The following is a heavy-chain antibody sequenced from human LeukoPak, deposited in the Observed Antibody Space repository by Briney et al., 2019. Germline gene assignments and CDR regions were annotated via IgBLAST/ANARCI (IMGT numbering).Heavy chain of an antibody. CDR2: INPNSGGT. CDR1: GYTFTGYY. J-gene: IGHJ6*02. D-gene: IGHD3-22*01. Sequence: GASVKVSCKASGYTFTGYYMHWVRQAPGQGLEWMGWINPNSGGTNYAQKFQGWVTMTRDTSISTAYMELSRLRSDDTAVYYCARVLGLDSNYYGMDVWGQGTTVTVSS. V-gene: IGHV1-2*04. CDR3: ARVLGLDSNYYGMDV.